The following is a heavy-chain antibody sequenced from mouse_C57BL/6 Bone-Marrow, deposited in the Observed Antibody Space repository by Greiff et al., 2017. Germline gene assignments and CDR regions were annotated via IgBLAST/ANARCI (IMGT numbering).Heavy chain of an antibody. D-gene: IGHD2-4*01. J-gene: IGHJ4*01. CDR3: ARSYDYDDYTMDY. CDR1: GYTFTNYW. CDR2: MHPNGGSP. V-gene: IGHV1-64*01. Sequence: VQLQPGAELVKPGASVKLSCKASGYTFTNYWMHWVKQRPGQGLEWIGMMHPNGGSPDYNEKFKSEATLSVDKSSRTAYMELSSLTSEDSAVYYCARSYDYDDYTMDYWGQGTSVTVSS.